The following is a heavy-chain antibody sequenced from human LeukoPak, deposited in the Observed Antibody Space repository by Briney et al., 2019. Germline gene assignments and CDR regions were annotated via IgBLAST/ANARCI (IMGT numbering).Heavy chain of an antibody. V-gene: IGHV3-30*15. J-gene: IGHJ4*02. CDR3: ARDRGKLRYFDL. D-gene: IGHD3-9*01. CDR2: MSLDGSSI. Sequence: GGSLRLSCVASGCAFNTQAMHWVRQAPGKGLEWLAVMSLDGSSIYYADSVKGRFTISRDNSKNTLYLQMSSLRVEDTAVYYCARDRGKLRYFDLWGQGTLLTVSS. CDR1: GCAFNTQA.